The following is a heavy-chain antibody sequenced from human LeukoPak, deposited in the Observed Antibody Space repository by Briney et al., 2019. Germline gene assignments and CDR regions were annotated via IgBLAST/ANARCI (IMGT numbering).Heavy chain of an antibody. Sequence: ASVKVSCKASRYTFTSYDINWVRQAPGQGLEWMGWISANNGNTNYAQKLQGRVTMTTDTSTSTAYMELRSLRSDDTAVYYCARGVRIVRGVIMGPFDYWGQGTLVTVSS. J-gene: IGHJ4*02. V-gene: IGHV1-18*01. CDR1: RYTFTSYD. D-gene: IGHD3-10*01. CDR3: ARGVRIVRGVIMGPFDY. CDR2: ISANNGNT.